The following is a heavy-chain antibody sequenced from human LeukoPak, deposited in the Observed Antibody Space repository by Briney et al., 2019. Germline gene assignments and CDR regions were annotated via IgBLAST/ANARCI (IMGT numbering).Heavy chain of an antibody. D-gene: IGHD2-15*01. J-gene: IGHJ4*02. CDR1: GFTVSSNY. Sequence: GGSLRLSCAASGFTVSSNYLNWVRQATGKGLEWVSVIYSGGSTYYADSVKGRFTVSRDNSKNTLYLQMNSLRVEDTAVYYCARERRYCSGDNCYSGFDYWGQGTLVTVSS. CDR3: ARERRYCSGDNCYSGFDY. CDR2: IYSGGST. V-gene: IGHV3-53*01.